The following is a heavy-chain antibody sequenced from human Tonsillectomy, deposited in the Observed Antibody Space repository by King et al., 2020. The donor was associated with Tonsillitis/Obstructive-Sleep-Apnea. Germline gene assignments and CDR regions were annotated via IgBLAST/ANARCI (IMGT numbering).Heavy chain of an antibody. V-gene: IGHV4-59*01. CDR1: GGSISSYY. CDR2: IYYSGST. D-gene: IGHD4-17*01. Sequence: VQLQESGPGLVKPSETLSLTCTVSGGSISSYYWSWIRQPPGKGLEWIGYIYYSGSTNYNPSLKSRVTISVDTSKNQFSLKLSSVTAADTAVYYCARDRRDPVTTRYFDLWGRGTLVTVSS. CDR3: ARDRRDPVTTRYFDL. J-gene: IGHJ2*01.